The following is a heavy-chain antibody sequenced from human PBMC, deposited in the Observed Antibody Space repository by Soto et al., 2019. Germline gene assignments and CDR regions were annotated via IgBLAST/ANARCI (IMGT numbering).Heavy chain of an antibody. J-gene: IGHJ4*02. CDR1: GYTFSDYY. Sequence: QVQLVQSGAEVKKPGASVTVSCKASGYTFSDYYLHWVRQAPGQGLEWMGWINPDSGGTNYAQKFQGRVTKTRDTSINTAYMDLSRLTSDDTAVYYCARDCHILTAYGYFDLWGQGTLVTVSS. D-gene: IGHD3-9*01. V-gene: IGHV1-2*02. CDR3: ARDCHILTAYGYFDL. CDR2: INPDSGGT.